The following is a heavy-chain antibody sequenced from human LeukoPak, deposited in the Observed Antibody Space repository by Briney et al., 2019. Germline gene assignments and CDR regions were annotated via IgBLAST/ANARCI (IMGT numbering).Heavy chain of an antibody. CDR2: ISGSSIYT. D-gene: IGHD5-18*01. J-gene: IGHJ5*02. V-gene: IGHV3-11*05. CDR1: GFTFSDYH. Sequence: GGSLRLSCAASGFTFSDYHMTWIRQTPGKGLEWVSYISGSSIYTRYADSVKGRFTISRDNAKNSLYLQMNSLRAEDTAVYYCAKATAMVTNWFDPWGQGTLVTVSS. CDR3: AKATAMVTNWFDP.